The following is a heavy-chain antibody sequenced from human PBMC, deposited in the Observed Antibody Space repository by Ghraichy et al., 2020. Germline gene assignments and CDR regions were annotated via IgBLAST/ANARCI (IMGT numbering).Heavy chain of an antibody. Sequence: GGSLRLSCAASGFTFDDYAMHWVRQAPGKGLEWVSGISWNSGSIGYADSVKGRFTISRDNAKNSLYLQMNSLRAEDTALYYCAKDIGFRGSSSSGFFDYWGQGTLVTVSS. J-gene: IGHJ4*02. CDR2: ISWNSGSI. V-gene: IGHV3-9*01. CDR1: GFTFDDYA. D-gene: IGHD6-6*01. CDR3: AKDIGFRGSSSSGFFDY.